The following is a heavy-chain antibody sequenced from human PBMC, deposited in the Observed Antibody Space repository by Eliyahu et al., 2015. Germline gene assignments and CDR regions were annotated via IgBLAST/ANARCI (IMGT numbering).Heavy chain of an antibody. CDR2: INHSGST. V-gene: IGHV4-34*01. Sequence: QVQLQQWGAGLLKPSETLSLTCAVYGGSFSGYYWSWIRQPPGKGLEWIGEINHSGSTNYNPSLKSRVTISVDTSKNQFSLKLSSVTAADTAVYYCASQPDCSSTSCYIDYWGQGTLVTVSS. CDR3: ASQPDCSSTSCYIDY. J-gene: IGHJ4*02. D-gene: IGHD2-2*01. CDR1: GGSFSGYY.